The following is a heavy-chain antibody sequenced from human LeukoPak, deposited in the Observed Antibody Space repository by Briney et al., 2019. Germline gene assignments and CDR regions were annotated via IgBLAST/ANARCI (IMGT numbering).Heavy chain of an antibody. D-gene: IGHD2-21*02. Sequence: SETLSLTCTVSGGSIRSYYWTWIRQPPGKGLEWIGYMYYTGSTKYNPSLKSRVSISVDTSKNQFSLTLTSVTAADTAVYYCAAVVVSGTPYFDYWGQGTLVTGSS. J-gene: IGHJ4*02. CDR2: MYYTGST. CDR3: AAVVVSGTPYFDY. V-gene: IGHV4-59*03. CDR1: GGSIRSYY.